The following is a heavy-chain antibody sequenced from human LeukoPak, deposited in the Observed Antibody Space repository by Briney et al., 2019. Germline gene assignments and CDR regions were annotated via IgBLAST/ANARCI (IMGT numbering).Heavy chain of an antibody. CDR1: GFTFSNAW. Sequence: PGGSLRLSCAASGFTFSNAWMSWVRQAPGKGLEWVSVIYSGGSTYYGDSVKGRFTISRDNSKNTLYLQMNSLRAEDTAVYYCARLYNSGWSNWFDPWGQGTLVTVSS. D-gene: IGHD6-19*01. V-gene: IGHV3-53*01. J-gene: IGHJ5*02. CDR2: IYSGGST. CDR3: ARLYNSGWSNWFDP.